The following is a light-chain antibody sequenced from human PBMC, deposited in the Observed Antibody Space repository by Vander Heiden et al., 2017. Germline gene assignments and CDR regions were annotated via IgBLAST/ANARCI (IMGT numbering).Light chain of an antibody. CDR1: SGDVGGYHY. CDR3: SSYAGSNNLV. CDR2: EVS. Sequence: QSALTQPPSASGSPGQSATIACTGTSGDVGGYHYVSWYRQHPGKAPKVMIYEVSKRPSGVPDRFSGSKSGNTASLTVSGLLAEDEADYYCSSYAGSNNLVFGGGTKLTVL. V-gene: IGLV2-8*01. J-gene: IGLJ3*02.